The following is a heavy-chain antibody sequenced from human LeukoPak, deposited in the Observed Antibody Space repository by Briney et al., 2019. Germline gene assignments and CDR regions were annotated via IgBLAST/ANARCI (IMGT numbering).Heavy chain of an antibody. CDR3: AREGLNYYDSSGSNSLADY. J-gene: IGHJ4*02. Sequence: GASVKVSCKASGYTFTSYYMHWVRQAPGQGLEWMGIINPSGGSTSYAQKFQGRVTMTRDMSTSTVYMELSSLRSEDTAVYYCAREGLNYYDSSGSNSLADYWGQGTLVTVSS. D-gene: IGHD3-22*01. V-gene: IGHV1-46*01. CDR1: GYTFTSYY. CDR2: INPSGGST.